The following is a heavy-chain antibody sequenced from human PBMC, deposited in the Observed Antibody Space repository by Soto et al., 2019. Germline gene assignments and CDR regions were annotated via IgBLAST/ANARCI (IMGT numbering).Heavy chain of an antibody. Sequence: QAQLVQSGAEVKKPGASVKVSCKASGYTFTGYDINWVRQATGQGLEWMGWMNPNSGNTGYAQNFQGRVTMTRDNTITTAYMELTSLRDDDSAVYYCEGEKVGTTGIDFWGQGTLVTVSP. CDR3: EGEKVGTTGIDF. J-gene: IGHJ4*02. CDR1: GYTFTGYD. D-gene: IGHD1-26*01. V-gene: IGHV1-8*01. CDR2: MNPNSGNT.